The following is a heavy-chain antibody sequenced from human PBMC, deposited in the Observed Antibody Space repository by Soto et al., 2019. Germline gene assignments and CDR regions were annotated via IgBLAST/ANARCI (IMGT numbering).Heavy chain of an antibody. CDR1: GFTFSSYD. J-gene: IGHJ6*02. CDR2: IGTAGDT. CDR3: ARDIYRDSSGYWDGMDV. D-gene: IGHD3-22*01. Sequence: GGSLRLSCAASGFTFSSYDMHWVRQATGKGLEWVSAIGTAGDTYYPGSVKGRFTISRENAKNSLYLQMNSLRAEDTAVYYCARDIYRDSSGYWDGMDVWGQGTTVTVSS. V-gene: IGHV3-13*01.